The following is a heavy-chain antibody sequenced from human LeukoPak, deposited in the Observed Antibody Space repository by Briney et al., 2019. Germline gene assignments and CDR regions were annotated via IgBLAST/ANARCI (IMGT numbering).Heavy chain of an antibody. V-gene: IGHV1-69*04. J-gene: IGHJ3*02. CDR3: ARVMGTLRFLETSPLDI. CDR2: IIPILGIA. D-gene: IGHD3-3*01. Sequence: GASVKVSCKASGGTFSSYAISWVRQAPGQGLEWMGRIIPILGIANYAQKFQGRVTITADKSTSTAYMELSSLRSEDTAVYYCARVMGTLRFLETSPLDIWGQGTMVTVSS. CDR1: GGTFSSYA.